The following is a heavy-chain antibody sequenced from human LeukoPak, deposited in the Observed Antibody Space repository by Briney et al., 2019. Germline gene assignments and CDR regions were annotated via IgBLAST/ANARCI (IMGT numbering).Heavy chain of an antibody. Sequence: GGSLRLSCAASGFTFSSYWMNWVRQAPGKGLVWVSRINSDGSSTSYADSVKGRFTISRDNAKNTLYLQMNSLRAEDTAVYYCAREGDSSGYYHVAFGYWGQGTLVTVSS. V-gene: IGHV3-74*01. CDR3: AREGDSSGYYHVAFGY. CDR2: INSDGSST. J-gene: IGHJ4*02. D-gene: IGHD3-22*01. CDR1: GFTFSSYW.